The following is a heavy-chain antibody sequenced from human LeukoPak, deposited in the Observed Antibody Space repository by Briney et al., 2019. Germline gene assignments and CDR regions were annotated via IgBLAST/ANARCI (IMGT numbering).Heavy chain of an antibody. CDR3: ARAVGDIVVVPAPDNWFDP. CDR2: INAGNANT. V-gene: IGHV1-3*01. Sequence: ASVKVSCKASGYTFTSYAIHWVRQAPGQRLEWMGWINAGNANTRYSQKFQGRVTMTTDTSTSTAYMELRSLRSDDTAVYYCARAVGDIVVVPAPDNWFDPWGQGTLVTVSS. D-gene: IGHD2-2*01. J-gene: IGHJ5*02. CDR1: GYTFTSYA.